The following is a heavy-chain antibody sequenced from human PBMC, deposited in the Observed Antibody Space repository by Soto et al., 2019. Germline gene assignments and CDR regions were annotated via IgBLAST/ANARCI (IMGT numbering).Heavy chain of an antibody. J-gene: IGHJ4*02. V-gene: IGHV3-23*01. D-gene: IGHD2-2*02. Sequence: GPLGPSLPGSAFPVSSKAIRSDRRAPGKGLEWVSAISGSGGRTNYADSVKGRFTISRDNSKNTLYLQMNSLRAEEAAVYYCAKDRWDAATIPLDYWGQGTRVTVAS. CDR2: ISGSGGRT. CDR1: AFPVSSKA. CDR3: AKDRWDAATIPLDY.